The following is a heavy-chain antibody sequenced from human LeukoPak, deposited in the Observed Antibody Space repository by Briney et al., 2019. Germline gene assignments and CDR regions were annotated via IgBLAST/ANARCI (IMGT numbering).Heavy chain of an antibody. V-gene: IGHV3-66*01. D-gene: IGHD4-17*01. CDR2: IYSGGST. J-gene: IGHJ4*02. CDR1: GFTVSTNY. Sequence: GGSLRLSCAASGFTVSTNYMSWVRQAPGKGLEWVSVIYSGGSTDYADSVKGRFTISRDNSKNTLYLQMNSLRAEDTAVYYCARDRYGDYFDYWGQGTRVTVSS. CDR3: ARDRYGDYFDY.